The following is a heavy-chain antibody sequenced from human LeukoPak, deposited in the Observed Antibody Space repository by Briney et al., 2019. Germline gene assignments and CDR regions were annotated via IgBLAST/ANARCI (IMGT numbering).Heavy chain of an antibody. CDR2: MNPNSGNT. V-gene: IGHV1-8*02. D-gene: IGHD5-18*01. J-gene: IGHJ4*02. CDR1: GGTFSSYA. CDR3: ARVDTAMVTFDY. Sequence: GASVKVSCKASGGTFSSYAISWVRQATGQGLEWMGWMNPNSGNTGYAQKFQGRVTMTRNTSISTAYMELSSLRSEDTAVYYCARVDTAMVTFDYWGQGTLVTVSS.